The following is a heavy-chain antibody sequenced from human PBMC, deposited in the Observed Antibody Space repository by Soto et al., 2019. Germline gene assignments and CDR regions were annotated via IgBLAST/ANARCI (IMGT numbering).Heavy chain of an antibody. CDR2: ISYDGTNK. CDR1: GFTFSSYG. D-gene: IGHD1-26*01. V-gene: IGHV3-30*03. CDR3: ARGGGSYSFSAFDI. J-gene: IGHJ3*02. Sequence: QVQLVESGGGVVQPGRSLRLSCAASGFTFSSYGMHWVRQAPGQGLEWLSVISYDGTNKDYADSVKGRFTISRDNSKDTLYLQTNILRPEDTAVYYCARGGGSYSFSAFDIWGQGTMVTVSS.